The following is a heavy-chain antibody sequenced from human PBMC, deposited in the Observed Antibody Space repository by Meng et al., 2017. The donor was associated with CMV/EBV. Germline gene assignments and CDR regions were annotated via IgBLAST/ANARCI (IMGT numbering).Heavy chain of an antibody. D-gene: IGHD3-22*01. J-gene: IGHJ2*01. CDR1: FSCSY. V-gene: IGHV1-2*02. Sequence: FSCSYFPLVLPAPGQGLEWMGWINPTGGGTNYAQKFQGRVTMTRDTSISTAYMELSRLRSDDTAVYYCARDGYYYDSSGYRSRYFDLWGRGTLVTVSS. CDR2: INPTGGGT. CDR3: ARDGYYYDSSGYRSRYFDL.